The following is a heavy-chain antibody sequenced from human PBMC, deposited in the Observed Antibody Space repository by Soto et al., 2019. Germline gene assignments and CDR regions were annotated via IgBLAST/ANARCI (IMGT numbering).Heavy chain of an antibody. D-gene: IGHD1-1*01. J-gene: IGHJ4*02. CDR1: GFIFSSFT. V-gene: IGHV3-21*01. Sequence: EVQLVESGGGLVKPGGSLRLSCVGSGFIFSSFTMTWVRQAPGMGLQYLGSISKSSSLIYYADSVGGRFIISRDNAKDSVFLQMYSLRAEDTAMYYCVRGDDRVDWGQGTLVTVSS. CDR3: VRGDDRVD. CDR2: ISKSSSLI.